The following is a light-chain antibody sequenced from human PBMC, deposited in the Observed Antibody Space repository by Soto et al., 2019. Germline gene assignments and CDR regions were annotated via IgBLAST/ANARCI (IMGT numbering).Light chain of an antibody. CDR2: EVT. Sequence: QSALTQPASVSGSPGQSITISCTGTSSDIGGYNYVSWYHQYAGKAPKLMIYEVTNRPSGVSNRFSGSKSGNTASLTISGLQAEDEADYYCSSSTSSTTLFGTGNKLTVL. V-gene: IGLV2-14*01. J-gene: IGLJ1*01. CDR1: SSDIGGYNY. CDR3: SSSTSSTTL.